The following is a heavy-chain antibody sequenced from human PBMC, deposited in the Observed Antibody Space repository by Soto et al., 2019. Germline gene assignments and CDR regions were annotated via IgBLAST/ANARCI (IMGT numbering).Heavy chain of an antibody. Sequence: ASVKVSCKASGYTFTGYYMHWVRQAPGQGLEWMGWINPNSGGTNYAQKFQGRVTMTRGTSISTAYMELSRLRSDDTAVYYCARAGSSTRAPFDYWGQGTLVTVSS. J-gene: IGHJ4*02. D-gene: IGHD6-6*01. V-gene: IGHV1-2*02. CDR2: INPNSGGT. CDR1: GYTFTGYY. CDR3: ARAGSSTRAPFDY.